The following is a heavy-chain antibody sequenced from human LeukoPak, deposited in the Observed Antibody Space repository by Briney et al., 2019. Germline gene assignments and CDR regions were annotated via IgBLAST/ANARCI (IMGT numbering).Heavy chain of an antibody. D-gene: IGHD6-19*01. CDR1: GYSISSGYY. CDR3: ARGGSGWYFY. Sequence: SETLSLTCAVSGYSISSGYYWGWIRQPPGKGLEWIGSIYHSGSTYYNPSLKSRVTISVDTSKNQFSLKLSSVTAADTAVYYCARGGSGWYFYWGREPWSPSPQ. CDR2: IYHSGST. V-gene: IGHV4-38-2*01. J-gene: IGHJ4*02.